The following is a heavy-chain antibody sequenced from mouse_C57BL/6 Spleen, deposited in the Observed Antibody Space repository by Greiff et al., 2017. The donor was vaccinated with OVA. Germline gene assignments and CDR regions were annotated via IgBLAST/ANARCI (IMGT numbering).Heavy chain of an antibody. J-gene: IGHJ1*03. CDR2: ISYDGSN. D-gene: IGHD2-5*01. CDR3: ARAPSNYGWYFDV. Sequence: EVQVVESGPGLVKPSQSLSLTCSVTGYSITSGYYWNWIRQFPGNKLEWMGYISYDGSNNYNPSLKNRISITRDTSKNQFFLKLNSVTTEDTATYYCARAPSNYGWYFDVWGTGTTVTVSS. CDR1: GYSITSGYY. V-gene: IGHV3-6*01.